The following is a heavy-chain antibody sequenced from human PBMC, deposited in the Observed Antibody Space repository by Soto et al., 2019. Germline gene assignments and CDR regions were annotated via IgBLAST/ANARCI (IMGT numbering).Heavy chain of an antibody. Sequence: PSETLSLTCTVSDGSISSYYWSWIRQPPGKGLEWIGYIYYSGSTNYNPSLKSRVTISVDTSKNQFSLKLSSVTAADTAVYYCARDRLVVVPAAIRYYYYGMDVWGQGTTVTVSS. D-gene: IGHD2-2*02. CDR1: DGSISSYY. CDR2: IYYSGST. V-gene: IGHV4-59*01. J-gene: IGHJ6*02. CDR3: ARDRLVVVPAAIRYYYYGMDV.